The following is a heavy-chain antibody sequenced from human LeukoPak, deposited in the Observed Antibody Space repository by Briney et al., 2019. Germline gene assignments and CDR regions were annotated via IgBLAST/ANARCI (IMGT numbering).Heavy chain of an antibody. V-gene: IGHV3-23*01. CDR2: ISGSGGST. D-gene: IGHD5-12*01. CDR1: GFTFSSYT. J-gene: IGHJ6*02. CDR3: ARSSGYDLNHYYYGMDV. Sequence: GGSLRLSCAASGFTFSSYTMSWVRQAPGKGLEWVSAISGSGGSTYYADSVKGRFTISRDISKNTLYPQMNSLRAEDTAVYYCARSSGYDLNHYYYGMDVWGQGTTVTVSS.